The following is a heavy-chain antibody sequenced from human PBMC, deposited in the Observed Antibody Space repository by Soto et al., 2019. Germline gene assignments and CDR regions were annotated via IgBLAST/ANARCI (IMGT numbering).Heavy chain of an antibody. V-gene: IGHV4-34*01. CDR3: ARAVAGTFYYYGMDV. D-gene: IGHD6-19*01. J-gene: IGHJ6*02. CDR2: INHSGST. Sequence: PSETLSLTCAVYGGSFSGYYWSWIRQPPGKGLEWIGEINHSGSTNYNPSLNSRVTISVDTSKNQFSLKLSSVTAADTAVYYCARAVAGTFYYYGMDVWGQGTTVTVSS. CDR1: GGSFSGYY.